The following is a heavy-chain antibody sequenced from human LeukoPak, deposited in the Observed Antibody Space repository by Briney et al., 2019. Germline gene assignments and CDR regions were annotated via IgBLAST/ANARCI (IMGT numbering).Heavy chain of an antibody. Sequence: GGSLRLSCAASGFTFSSYWMHWVRQAPGKGLVWVSRINTDGSSTSYADSVKGRCTISRDNAKNTLYLQMNSLRAEDTDVYYCARGDYDFWSGPTHYDYWGQGILVTVSS. CDR1: GFTFSSYW. D-gene: IGHD3-3*01. CDR2: INTDGSST. V-gene: IGHV3-74*01. J-gene: IGHJ4*02. CDR3: ARGDYDFWSGPTHYDY.